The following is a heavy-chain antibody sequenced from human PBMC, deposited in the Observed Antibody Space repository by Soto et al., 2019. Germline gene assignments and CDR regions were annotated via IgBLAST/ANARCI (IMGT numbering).Heavy chain of an antibody. CDR3: AKYRRGSGWYYINY. Sequence: SETLSLTCTVSGGSINNNYWSWIRQPPGKGLEWIGYIHSSGSTNYNPSLKSRVIMSVDTSKDQFSLRLTSVTAADTAVYYCAKYRRGSGWYYINYWGQGTLVTVSS. CDR1: GGSINNNY. V-gene: IGHV4-59*01. CDR2: IHSSGST. J-gene: IGHJ4*02. D-gene: IGHD6-19*01.